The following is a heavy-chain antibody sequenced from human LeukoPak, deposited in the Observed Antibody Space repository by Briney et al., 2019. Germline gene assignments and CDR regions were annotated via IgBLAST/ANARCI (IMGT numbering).Heavy chain of an antibody. CDR1: GYFLSESS. D-gene: IGHD3-10*01. CDR3: ARVFRGLLGGSYYYFDS. Sequence: SVKVSCKVSGYFLSESSLHWVRQAPGQGLEWKGGILPSFGTANYAQKYQVRVTITADESTGTAYMELSSLRSEDTAVYYCARVFRGLLGGSYYYFDSWCQGTLVAVSS. CDR2: ILPSFGTA. V-gene: IGHV1-69*13. J-gene: IGHJ4*02.